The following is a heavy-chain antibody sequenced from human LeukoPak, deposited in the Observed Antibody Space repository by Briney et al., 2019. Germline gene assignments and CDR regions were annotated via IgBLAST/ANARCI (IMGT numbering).Heavy chain of an antibody. CDR1: GFTFSSYA. J-gene: IGHJ4*02. CDR2: ISGSGGST. Sequence: PGGSLRLSCAASGFTFSSYAMSWVRQAPGKGLEWVSAISGSGGSTCYADSVKGRFTISRDNSKNTLYLQMNSLRAEDTAVYYCAKSDYGGIYNPFDYWGQGTLVTVSS. D-gene: IGHD4/OR15-4a*01. V-gene: IGHV3-23*01. CDR3: AKSDYGGIYNPFDY.